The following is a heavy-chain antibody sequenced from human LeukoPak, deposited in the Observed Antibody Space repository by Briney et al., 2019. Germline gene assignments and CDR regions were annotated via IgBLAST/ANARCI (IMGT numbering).Heavy chain of an antibody. Sequence: GESLKISCQGAGYSFTNYWIGWVRPMPGKGLEWMGIIYPHDSDTRYSPSFQGQVTISADKSINTAFLQWNSLKASDTAMYYCARGIVVVSATNAFDIWGLGTMVTVSS. CDR1: GYSFTNYW. V-gene: IGHV5-51*01. D-gene: IGHD2-15*01. CDR2: IYPHDSDT. J-gene: IGHJ3*02. CDR3: ARGIVVVSATNAFDI.